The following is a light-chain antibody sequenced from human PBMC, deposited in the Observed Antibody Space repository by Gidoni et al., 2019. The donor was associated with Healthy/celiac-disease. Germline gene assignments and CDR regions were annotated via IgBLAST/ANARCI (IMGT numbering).Light chain of an antibody. Sequence: QSALTQPASVSGSPGQSIPISCTGTSSDVGSYNLVSWYQQHPGKAPKLRIYEGSKRPSRVSNRFSGSKSGNTASLTISGLQAEDEADYYCCSYAGSSTWVFGGGTKLTVL. V-gene: IGLV2-23*01. J-gene: IGLJ3*02. CDR3: CSYAGSSTWV. CDR2: EGS. CDR1: SSDVGSYNL.